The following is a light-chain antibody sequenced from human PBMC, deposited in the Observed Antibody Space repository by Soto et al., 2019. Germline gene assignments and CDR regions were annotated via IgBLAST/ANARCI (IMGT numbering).Light chain of an antibody. CDR3: QQSYSTPWT. CDR2: AAS. CDR1: HNVWGD. J-gene: IGKJ1*01. Sequence: IHMTHSPSSLSASPPYRFTIACRSSHNVWGDVNWYQQKPGKAPKLLIYAASSLQSGIPSRFSGSGSETDFTLTISRLQPEDFATYYCQQSYSTPWTFGQGTKV. V-gene: IGKV1-39*01.